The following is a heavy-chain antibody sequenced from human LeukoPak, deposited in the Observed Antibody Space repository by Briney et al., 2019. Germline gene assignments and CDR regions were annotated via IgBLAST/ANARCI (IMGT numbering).Heavy chain of an antibody. D-gene: IGHD4-17*01. Sequence: SETLSLTCTVSGGSISSYAWSWIRQPPGKGLEWIGYIYYSGSTNYNPSLKSRLTISVDTSKNQFSLKLSSVTAADTAVYYCARGMTTGPDPWGQGTLVTVSS. CDR1: GGSISSYA. V-gene: IGHV4-59*08. J-gene: IGHJ5*02. CDR2: IYYSGST. CDR3: ARGMTTGPDP.